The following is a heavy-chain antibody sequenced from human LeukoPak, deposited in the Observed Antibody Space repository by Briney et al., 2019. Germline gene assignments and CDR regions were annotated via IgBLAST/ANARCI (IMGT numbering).Heavy chain of an antibody. CDR1: GGSISSGSYY. CDR2: IYTSGST. J-gene: IGHJ4*02. CDR3: ARGHYIVATRFDY. V-gene: IGHV4-61*02. Sequence: SQTLSLTCTVSGGSISSGSYYWSWIRQPAGKGLEWIGRIYTSGSTNYNPSLKSRVTISVDTSKNQFSLKLSSVTAADTAVYYCARGHYIVATRFDYWGQGTLVTVSS. D-gene: IGHD5-12*01.